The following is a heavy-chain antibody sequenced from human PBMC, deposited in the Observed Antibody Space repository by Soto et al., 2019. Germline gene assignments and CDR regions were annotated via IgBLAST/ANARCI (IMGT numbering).Heavy chain of an antibody. CDR3: ARGLLLRDVDWLSRSNWFDP. V-gene: IGHV1-2*04. J-gene: IGHJ5*02. CDR1: GYTFTGYY. Sequence: ASVKVSCKASGYTFTGYYMHWVRQAPGQGLEWMGWINPNSGGTNYAQKFQGWVTMTRDTSISTAYMELSRLRSDDTAVYYCARGLLLRDVDWLSRSNWFDPWGQGTLVTVSS. CDR2: INPNSGGT. D-gene: IGHD3-9*01.